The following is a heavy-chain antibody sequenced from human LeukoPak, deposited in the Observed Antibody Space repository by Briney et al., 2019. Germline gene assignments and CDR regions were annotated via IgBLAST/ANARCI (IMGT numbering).Heavy chain of an antibody. CDR3: ASVTYSSLSPFDY. CDR2: INPSGGNT. V-gene: IGHV1-46*01. CDR1: GHTFTSYY. J-gene: IGHJ4*02. D-gene: IGHD6-19*01. Sequence: ASVKVSCKASGHTFTSYYIHWVPQAPGQGLEWMGIINPSGGNTNYAQRFQGRVTMTRDMSTSTVYMELSSLRSEDTAVCYCASVTYSSLSPFDYWGQGTLVTVSS.